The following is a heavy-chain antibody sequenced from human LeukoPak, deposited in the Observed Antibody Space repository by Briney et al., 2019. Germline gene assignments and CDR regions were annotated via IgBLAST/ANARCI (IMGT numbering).Heavy chain of an antibody. Sequence: SETLSLTCTVSGYSISSGYYWGWIRQPPGNGLEWIGSIYHSGSAYYNPSLKSRVTVSVNTSKNQFSLKLTSVTAADTAVYYCARVGGITMIVVLITDAFDIWGQGTMVTVSS. D-gene: IGHD3-22*01. CDR2: IYHSGSA. CDR3: ARVGGITMIVVLITDAFDI. J-gene: IGHJ3*02. CDR1: GYSISSGYY. V-gene: IGHV4-38-2*02.